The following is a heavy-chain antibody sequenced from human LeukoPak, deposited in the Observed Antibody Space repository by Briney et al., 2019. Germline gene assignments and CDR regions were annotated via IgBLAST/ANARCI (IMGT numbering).Heavy chain of an antibody. CDR3: ARDRAVDLDSSGYFYNRGLDC. D-gene: IGHD3-22*01. V-gene: IGHV4-4*07. CDR1: GGHMSKYY. J-gene: IGHJ4*02. CDR2: IYPTGTT. Sequence: PSETLSLTLTVSGGHMSKYYWSWIPPSARRGPEWVGRIYPTGTTNYNPSLESRVTMSVDTSKNQFSLKLTSVTVADTALYFCARDRAVDLDSSGYFYNRGLDCWGQGTLVSVSS.